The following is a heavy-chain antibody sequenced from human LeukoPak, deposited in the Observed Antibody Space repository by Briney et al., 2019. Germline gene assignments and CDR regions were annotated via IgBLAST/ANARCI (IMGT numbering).Heavy chain of an antibody. CDR1: GFTFSSYW. Sequence: GGSLRLSCAASGFTFSSYWMSWVRQAPGKGLEWVANIKQDGSEKYYVDSVKGRFTISRDNAKNSLYLQMNSLRAEDTAVYYCARDEVDCSGGSCYYMGLGNAFDIWGQGTMVTVSS. CDR3: ARDEVDCSGGSCYYMGLGNAFDI. D-gene: IGHD2-15*01. V-gene: IGHV3-7*01. CDR2: IKQDGSEK. J-gene: IGHJ3*02.